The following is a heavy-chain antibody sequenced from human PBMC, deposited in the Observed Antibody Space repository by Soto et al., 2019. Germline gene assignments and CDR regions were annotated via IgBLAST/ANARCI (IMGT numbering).Heavy chain of an antibody. V-gene: IGHV3-48*03. Sequence: EGQVVESGGGLVQPGGSLKLSCAVSGFSVDTYDMNWVRQAPGKGLEWIAYVSRGTITTDYADSVKGHFTVSRDNPKKSVHLLMSHLRAEDTAMYYCARDRLRSWPTALDIWGQGTMVTVAS. CDR3: ARDRLRSWPTALDI. CDR2: VSRGTITT. J-gene: IGHJ3*02. D-gene: IGHD1-26*01. CDR1: GFSVDTYD.